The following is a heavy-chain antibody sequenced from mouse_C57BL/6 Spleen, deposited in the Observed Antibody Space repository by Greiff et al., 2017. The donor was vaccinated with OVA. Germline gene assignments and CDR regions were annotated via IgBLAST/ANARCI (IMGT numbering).Heavy chain of an antibody. J-gene: IGHJ2*01. D-gene: IGHD3-3*01. CDR1: GFTFSDYG. CDR3: ATRGPPGYFDY. CDR2: ISSGSSTI. Sequence: EVKLMESGGGLVKPGGSLKLSCAASGFTFSDYGMHWVRQAPEKGLEWVAYISSGSSTIYYADTVKGRFTISRDNAKNTLFLQMTSLRSEDTAMYYCATRGPPGYFDYWGQGTTLTVSS. V-gene: IGHV5-17*01.